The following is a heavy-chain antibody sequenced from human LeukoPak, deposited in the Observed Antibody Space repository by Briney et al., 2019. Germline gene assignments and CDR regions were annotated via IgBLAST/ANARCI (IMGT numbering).Heavy chain of an antibody. CDR3: ATTGSGSYYDY. V-gene: IGHV4-39*01. Sequence: PSETLSLTCTVSGGSISSSSYYWGWIRQPPGKGLEWIGSIYYSGSTYYNPSLKSRVTISVDTSKNQFSLKLSSVTAADTAVYYCATTGSGSYYDYWGQGTLVTVSS. CDR1: GGSISSSSYY. J-gene: IGHJ4*02. D-gene: IGHD1-26*01. CDR2: IYYSGST.